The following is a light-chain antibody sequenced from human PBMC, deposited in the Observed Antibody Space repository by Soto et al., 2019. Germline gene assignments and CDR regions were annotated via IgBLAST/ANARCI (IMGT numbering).Light chain of an antibody. V-gene: IGKV3-15*01. J-gene: IGKJ4*01. CDR3: QQYNDWPPA. CDR2: GAS. CDR1: QSVSSN. Sequence: EIVMKHSPATLSVSPGERATLSCRASQSVSSNLAWYQQKPGQAPRLLIFGASTRATGIPARFSGSGSGTDFTLTISSLEPEDFAVYYCQQYNDWPPAFGGGTKVDIK.